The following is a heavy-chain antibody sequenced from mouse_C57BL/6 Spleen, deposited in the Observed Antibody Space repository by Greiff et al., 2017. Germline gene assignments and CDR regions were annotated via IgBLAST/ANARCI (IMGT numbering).Heavy chain of an antibody. CDR3: ARGSSVCERFAY. CDR1: GYTFTSYC. J-gene: IGHJ3*01. V-gene: IGHV1-61*01. D-gene: IGHD6-2*01. CDR2: IYPSDSDT. Sequence: QVQLQQPGAELVRPGSSVKLSCKASGYTFTSYCMDWVKQRPGQGLEWIGNIYPSDSDTHYNQKFKDKATLTVDKSSSTAYMQLSSLTSEDSAVYDCARGSSVCERFAYWGQGTLVTVSA.